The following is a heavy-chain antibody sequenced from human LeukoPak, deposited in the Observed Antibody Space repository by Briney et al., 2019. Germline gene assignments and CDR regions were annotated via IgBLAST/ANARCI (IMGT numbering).Heavy chain of an antibody. D-gene: IGHD5-18*01. CDR1: GFTFSDYY. V-gene: IGHV3-11*06. CDR3: ARKAIRGYVDY. CDR2: ISSSSSYT. J-gene: IGHJ4*02. Sequence: GGSLRLSCAASGFTFSDYYMSWIRQAPGKGLEWVSYISSSSSYTNYADSAKGRFTISRDNAKNSLYLQMNSLRAEDTAVYYCARKAIRGYVDYWGQGTLVTVSS.